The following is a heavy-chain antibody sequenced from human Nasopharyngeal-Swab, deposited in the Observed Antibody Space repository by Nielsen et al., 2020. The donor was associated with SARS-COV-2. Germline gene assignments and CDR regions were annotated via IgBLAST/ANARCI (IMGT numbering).Heavy chain of an antibody. V-gene: IGHV1-2*06. CDR2: INPNSGGT. Sequence: ASVKVSCKASGYTFTGYYMHWVRQAPGQGLEWMGRINPNSGGTNYAQKFQGRVTMTRDTSISTAYMELSRLRSDDTAVYYCARDPTSVAGTGDYYYGMDVWGQGTTVIVSS. J-gene: IGHJ6*02. CDR3: ARDPTSVAGTGDYYYGMDV. CDR1: GYTFTGYY. D-gene: IGHD6-19*01.